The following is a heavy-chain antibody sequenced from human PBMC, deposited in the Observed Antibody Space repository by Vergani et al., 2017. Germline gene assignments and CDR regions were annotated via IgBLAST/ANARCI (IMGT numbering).Heavy chain of an antibody. CDR2: LRYDGINE. D-gene: IGHD2-2*01. CDR3: ANSYCSSLSCYAFYGMEV. Sequence: QVQLVESGGGVVQPGGSLRLSCAASGFSFSTYGMHWVRQAPGRGLEWVAFLRYDGINEYYGDAVKGRFIISRDNSKNVLSLEMHSLRPEDTAVYYCANSYCSSLSCYAFYGMEVWGQGTTVTVSS. CDR1: GFSFSTYG. J-gene: IGHJ6*02. V-gene: IGHV3-30*02.